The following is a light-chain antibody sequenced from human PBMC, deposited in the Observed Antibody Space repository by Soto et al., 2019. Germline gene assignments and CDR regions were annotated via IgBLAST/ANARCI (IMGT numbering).Light chain of an antibody. V-gene: IGKV3-15*01. CDR3: QQYNNWWT. J-gene: IGKJ1*01. Sequence: EFVLTQSPGTLSLSPGERAPLSCRASQSVSSNLAWYQQKPGQAPRLLIYGASTRATGIPARFSGSGSGTEFTLTISSLQSEDFAVYYCQQYNNWWTFGQGTKVDIK. CDR1: QSVSSN. CDR2: GAS.